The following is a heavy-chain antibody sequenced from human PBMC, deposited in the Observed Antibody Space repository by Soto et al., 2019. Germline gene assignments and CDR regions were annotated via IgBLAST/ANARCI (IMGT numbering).Heavy chain of an antibody. CDR2: ISYDGSNK. CDR1: GFTFSSYG. CDR3: AKLPRERDPRAGFDY. Sequence: GGSLRLSCAASGFTFSSYGMHWVRQAPGKGLEWVAVISYDGSNKYYADSVKGRFTISRDNSKNTLYLQMNSLRAEDTAVYYCAKLPRERDPRAGFDYWGHGTLVTVSS. J-gene: IGHJ4*01. D-gene: IGHD1-26*01. V-gene: IGHV3-30*18.